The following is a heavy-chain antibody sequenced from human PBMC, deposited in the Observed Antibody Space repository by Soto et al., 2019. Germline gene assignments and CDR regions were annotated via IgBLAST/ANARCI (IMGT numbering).Heavy chain of an antibody. J-gene: IGHJ3*02. CDR3: ARDLSYYYDSSGYLADDDFDI. CDR2: IIPILGIA. V-gene: IGHV1-69*04. CDR1: GGTFSSYT. D-gene: IGHD3-22*01. Sequence: SVKVSCKASGGTFSSYTISWVRQAPGQGLEWMGRIIPILGIANYAQKFQGRVTITADKSTSTAYMELSSLRSEDTAVYYCARDLSYYYDSSGYLADDDFDIWGQGTMVTVSS.